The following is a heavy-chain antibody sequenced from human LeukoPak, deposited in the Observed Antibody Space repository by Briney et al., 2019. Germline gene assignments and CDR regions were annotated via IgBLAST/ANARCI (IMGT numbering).Heavy chain of an antibody. D-gene: IGHD3-22*01. CDR2: ISSSSTYI. J-gene: IGHJ4*02. Sequence: GGSLRLSCAASGFTFSRYSMNWVRQAPGKGLEWPSSISSSSTYIFYADSVKGRFTISRDNANNSLYLQMNSLRAEDTAVYYCARDQGGYYYDSSGYFYWGQGTLVTVSS. CDR3: ARDQGGYYYDSSGYFY. V-gene: IGHV3-21*01. CDR1: GFTFSRYS.